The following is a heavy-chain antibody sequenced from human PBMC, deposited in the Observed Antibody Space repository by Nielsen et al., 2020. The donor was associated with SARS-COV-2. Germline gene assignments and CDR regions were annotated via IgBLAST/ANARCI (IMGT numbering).Heavy chain of an antibody. CDR2: ISYDGSNK. V-gene: IGHV3-30-3*01. CDR3: ARVAYCGGDCYLYYYYYMDV. J-gene: IGHJ6*03. Sequence: VRQAPGQGLGWVAVISYDGSNKYYADSVRGRLTISRDNSKNTLYLPMNSLRAEDTAVYYCARVAYCGGDCYLYYYYYMDVWGKGTTVTVSS. D-gene: IGHD2-21*01.